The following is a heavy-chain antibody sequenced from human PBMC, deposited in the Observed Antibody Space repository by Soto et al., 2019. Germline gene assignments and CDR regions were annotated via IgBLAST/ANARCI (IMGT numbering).Heavy chain of an antibody. V-gene: IGHV3-23*01. D-gene: IGHD3-22*01. J-gene: IGHJ4*02. Sequence: EVQLLESGGGLVRPGGSLRLSCAASGFTFSNYAMSWVRQAPGKGLEWVSTLRIGGSITYYADSVKGRFTVSRDNSKNTLYLLMNGLRAEDTAVYYCAKGHYYYDSSGYRHFDYWGQGTLVTVSS. CDR2: LRIGGSIT. CDR1: GFTFSNYA. CDR3: AKGHYYYDSSGYRHFDY.